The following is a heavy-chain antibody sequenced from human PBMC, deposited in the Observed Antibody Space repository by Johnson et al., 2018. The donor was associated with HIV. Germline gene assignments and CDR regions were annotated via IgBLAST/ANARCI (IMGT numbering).Heavy chain of an antibody. D-gene: IGHD6-13*01. J-gene: IGHJ3*02. CDR2: ISYDGSNK. Sequence: VQLVESGGGVVQPGRSLRLSCAASGFTFSSYAMHWVRQAPGKGLEWVAVISYDGSNKYYADSVKGRFTISRDNAKNSLYLQMKSLRAEDTALYYCAKDKDSSSWSGEDAFDIWGQGTMVTVSS. CDR1: GFTFSSYA. V-gene: IGHV3-30*04. CDR3: AKDKDSSSWSGEDAFDI.